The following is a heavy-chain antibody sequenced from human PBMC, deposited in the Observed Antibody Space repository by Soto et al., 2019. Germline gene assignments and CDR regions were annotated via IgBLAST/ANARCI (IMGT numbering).Heavy chain of an antibody. J-gene: IGHJ5*02. CDR2: INHTGGT. V-gene: IGHV4-34*01. D-gene: IGHD3-3*01. Sequence: TSETLSLTCAVYGGSVNGYYWNWIRQPPGKGLEWIGVINHTGGTHYNPSLKSRVTMSVDTSKNQFSLRLSSVTAADTAIYYCATRITVFGLLIHPFDPWGPGTQVTVSS. CDR3: ATRITVFGLLIHPFDP. CDR1: GGSVNGYY.